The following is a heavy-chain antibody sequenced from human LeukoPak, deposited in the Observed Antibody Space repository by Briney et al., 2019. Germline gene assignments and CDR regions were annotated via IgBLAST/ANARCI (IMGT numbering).Heavy chain of an antibody. CDR2: IYTSGST. V-gene: IGHV4-4*07. D-gene: IGHD3-22*01. J-gene: IGHJ6*03. CDR3: AGRKYYYDSSGYYPGGINYYYYMDV. Sequence: PSETLSLTCTVSGGSISSYYWSWIRQPAGEGLEWIGRIYTSGSTNYNPSLKSRVTISVDKSKNQFSLKLSSVTAADTAVYYCAGRKYYYDSSGYYPGGINYYYYMDVWGKGTTVTVSS. CDR1: GGSISSYY.